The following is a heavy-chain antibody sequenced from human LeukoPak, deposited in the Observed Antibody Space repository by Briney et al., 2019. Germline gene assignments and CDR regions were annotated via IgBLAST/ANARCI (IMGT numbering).Heavy chain of an antibody. V-gene: IGHV3-9*01. CDR1: GFTFDDYA. CDR3: ARRMVRGVIIAPFDY. Sequence: GGSLRLSCAASGFTFDDYAMHWVRQAPGKGLEWVSGISWNSGSIGYADSVKGRFTISRDNAKNSLYLQMNSLRAEDTALYYCARRMVRGVIIAPFDYWGQGTLVTVSS. CDR2: ISWNSGSI. J-gene: IGHJ4*02. D-gene: IGHD3-10*01.